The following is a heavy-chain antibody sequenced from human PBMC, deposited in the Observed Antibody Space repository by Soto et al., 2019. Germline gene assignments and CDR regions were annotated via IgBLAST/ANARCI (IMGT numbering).Heavy chain of an antibody. CDR1: GGTFSSYA. J-gene: IGHJ4*02. CDR2: IIPFFGTA. CDR3: ASLVGIAVAGKGGADC. Sequence: QVQLVQSGAEVKKPGSSVKVSCKASGGTFSSYAISWVRQAPGQGIEWMGGIIPFFGTANYAQKFQGRGTITADEATSTAYMELSSLRSEDTAVDYCASLVGIAVAGKGGADCWGQGTLVTVSS. D-gene: IGHD6-19*01. V-gene: IGHV1-69*01.